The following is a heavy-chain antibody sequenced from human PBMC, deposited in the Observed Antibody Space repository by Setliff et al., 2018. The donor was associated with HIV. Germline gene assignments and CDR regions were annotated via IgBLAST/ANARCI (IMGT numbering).Heavy chain of an antibody. Sequence: ETLSLTCTVSGGSISNSNYYWGWIRQPPGKGLGWVGSIYYIGTTYYNPSLKSRVTISIDTSKNDFSLKLTSVTAADTAMYYCARLASTRDWYFDLWGRGTLVTVSS. J-gene: IGHJ2*01. CDR3: ARLASTRDWYFDL. CDR1: GGSISNSNYY. CDR2: IYYIGTT. V-gene: IGHV4-39*02.